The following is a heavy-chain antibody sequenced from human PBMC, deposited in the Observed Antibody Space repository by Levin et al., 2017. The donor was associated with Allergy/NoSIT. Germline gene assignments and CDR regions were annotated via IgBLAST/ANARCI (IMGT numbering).Heavy chain of an antibody. V-gene: IGHV3-11*01. CDR2: ISNSGSTM. Sequence: GGSLRLSCAASGFTFSDYYMTWIRQAPGKGLEWISCISNSGSTMYYADSVKGRFTISRDNAKNSLSLQMNSLTAGDTAVYYCAKDPAYCTSANCSTWGQGTLVTVSS. CDR1: GFTFSDYY. CDR3: AKDPAYCTSANCST. J-gene: IGHJ5*02. D-gene: IGHD2-2*01.